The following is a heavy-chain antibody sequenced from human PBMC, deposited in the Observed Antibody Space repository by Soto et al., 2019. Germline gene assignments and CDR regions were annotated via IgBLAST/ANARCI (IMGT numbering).Heavy chain of an antibody. CDR2: ISYDGSNK. CDR3: ASRRSNWFDP. V-gene: IGHV3-30*03. Sequence: SLRLSCAASGFTFSSYGMHWVRQAPGKGLEWVAVISYDGSNKYYADSVKGRFTISRDNSKNTLYLQMNSLRAEDTAVYYCASRRSNWFDPWGQGTLVTVYS. D-gene: IGHD6-6*01. J-gene: IGHJ5*02. CDR1: GFTFSSYG.